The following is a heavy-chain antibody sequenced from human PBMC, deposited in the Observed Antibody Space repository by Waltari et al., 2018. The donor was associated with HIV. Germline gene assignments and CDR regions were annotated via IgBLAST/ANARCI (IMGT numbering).Heavy chain of an antibody. J-gene: IGHJ4*02. D-gene: IGHD1-1*01. V-gene: IGHV3-21*01. Sequence: EVQLVESGGGLVKPGGSLRLSCAASGFTFSSYSMNWVRQAPGKGLEWVSSISSSSSYIYYADSVKGRFTISRDNAKNSLYLQMNSLRAEDTAVYYCARPLFEMASTIGEYYFDYWGQGTLVTVSS. CDR1: GFTFSSYS. CDR3: ARPLFEMASTIGEYYFDY. CDR2: ISSSSSYI.